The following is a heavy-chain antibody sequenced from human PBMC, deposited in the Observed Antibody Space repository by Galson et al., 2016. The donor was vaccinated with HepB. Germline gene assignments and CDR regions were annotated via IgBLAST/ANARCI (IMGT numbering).Heavy chain of an antibody. V-gene: IGHV3-33*01. J-gene: IGHJ4*02. D-gene: IGHD6-13*01. Sequence: SLRLSCAASGFTFSAYGMHWVRQAPGKRLEWVATIWYDVIKRYHADSVKGRFTISRDNSKNTLPLQMNSLRAEDTAVYYCARADSRRYASKWSLDYWGQGTLVTVSS. CDR1: GFTFSAYG. CDR2: IWYDVIKR. CDR3: ARADSRRYASKWSLDY.